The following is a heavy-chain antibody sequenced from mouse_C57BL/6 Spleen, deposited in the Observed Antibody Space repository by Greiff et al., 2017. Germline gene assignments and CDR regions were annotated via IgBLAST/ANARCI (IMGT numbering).Heavy chain of an antibody. V-gene: IGHV5-17*01. CDR1: GFTFSDYG. CDR3: TRDSLLLRYQPYYFNY. CDR2: ISSGSSTI. Sequence: EVQVVESGGGLVKPGGSLKLSCAASGFTFSDYGMHWVRQAPEKGLEWVAYISSGSSTIYYADTVKGRFTISRDNAKNTLFLQMTSLISEDTTMYYCTRDSLLLRYQPYYFNYWGQGTTLTVSS. D-gene: IGHD1-1*01. J-gene: IGHJ2*01.